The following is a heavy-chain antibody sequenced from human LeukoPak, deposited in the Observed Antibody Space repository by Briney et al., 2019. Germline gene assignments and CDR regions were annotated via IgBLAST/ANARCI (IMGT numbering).Heavy chain of an antibody. D-gene: IGHD3-22*01. Sequence: GGPLRLSCAASGFTFSSYSMNWVRQAPGKGLEWVSSISSSSSYIYYADSVKGRFTISRDNAKNSLYLQMNSLRAEDTAVYYCARDVTMIVVAWGQGTLVTVSS. J-gene: IGHJ4*02. V-gene: IGHV3-21*01. CDR3: ARDVTMIVVA. CDR1: GFTFSSYS. CDR2: ISSSSSYI.